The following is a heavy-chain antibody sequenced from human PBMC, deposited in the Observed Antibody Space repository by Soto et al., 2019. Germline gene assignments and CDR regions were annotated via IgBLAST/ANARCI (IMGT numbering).Heavy chain of an antibody. CDR2: IWYDGSNK. CDR1: GFTFSSYG. Sequence: QVQLVESGGGVVPPGRSLSLSCAASGFTFSSYGMHWVRQAPGKGLEWGAVIWYDGSNKYYADSVKGRFTISRDNSKNTLYLQMNSLRAEDTAVYYCARDTARAMVRIYYGMDVWGQGTTVTVSS. CDR3: ARDTARAMVRIYYGMDV. V-gene: IGHV3-33*01. J-gene: IGHJ6*02. D-gene: IGHD3-10*01.